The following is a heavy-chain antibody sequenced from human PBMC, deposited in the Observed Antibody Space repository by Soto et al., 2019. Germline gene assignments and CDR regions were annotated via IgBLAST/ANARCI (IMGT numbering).Heavy chain of an antibody. CDR2: IYYSGST. J-gene: IGHJ4*02. V-gene: IGHV4-39*01. CDR1: GGSISSSSYY. Sequence: QLQLQESGPGLVKPSETLSLTCTVSGGSISSSSYYWGWIRQPPGKGLEWIGSIYYSGSTYYNPSLKSRVTISVDTSKNQFSLKLSSVTAADTAVYYCARLRLSGYDYINPSGGLFDYWGQGTLVTVSS. D-gene: IGHD5-12*01. CDR3: ARLRLSGYDYINPSGGLFDY.